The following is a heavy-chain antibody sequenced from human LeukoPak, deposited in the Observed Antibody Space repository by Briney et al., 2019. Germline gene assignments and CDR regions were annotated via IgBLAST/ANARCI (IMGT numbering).Heavy chain of an antibody. Sequence: PSETLSLTCGVSGGSITSTNWWSWVRQPPGLGLEWIGEVSLSGLTNYNPSLSSRVIMALDTSKNHLSLHLTSVTAADTAVYYCSRENAAFSLFGYWGQGYRVTVLS. V-gene: IGHV4-4*02. CDR1: GGSITSTNW. D-gene: IGHD6-25*01. CDR2: VSLSGLT. J-gene: IGHJ4*02. CDR3: SRENAAFSLFGY.